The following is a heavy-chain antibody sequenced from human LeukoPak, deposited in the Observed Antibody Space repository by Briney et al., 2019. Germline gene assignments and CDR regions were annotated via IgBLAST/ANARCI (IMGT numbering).Heavy chain of an antibody. D-gene: IGHD6-13*01. CDR1: GGTFSTYV. CDR3: AXAGXSXXWXLVG. J-gene: IGHJ4*02. CDR2: IIPIFGTA. Sequence: KXSGGTFSTYVISWVRQAPGQGLEWMGGIIPIFGTANYAQKFQGRVTITADKSTSTAYMEVSSLRTEDTAGYYCAXAGXSXXWXLVGWGXGTLVTVSS. V-gene: IGHV1-69*06.